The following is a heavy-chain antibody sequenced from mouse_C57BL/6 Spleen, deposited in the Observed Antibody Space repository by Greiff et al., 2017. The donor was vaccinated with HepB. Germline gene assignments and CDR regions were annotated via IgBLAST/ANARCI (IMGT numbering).Heavy chain of an antibody. CDR2: IDPETGGT. V-gene: IGHV1-15*01. CDR1: GYTFTDYE. J-gene: IGHJ1*03. Sequence: VKLVESGAELVRPGASVTLSCKASGYTFTDYEMHWVKQTPVHGLEWIGAIDPETGGTAYNQKFKGKAILTADKSSSTAYMELRSLTSEDSAVYYCTRSDYYGSSYWYFDVWGTGTTVTVSS. D-gene: IGHD1-1*01. CDR3: TRSDYYGSSYWYFDV.